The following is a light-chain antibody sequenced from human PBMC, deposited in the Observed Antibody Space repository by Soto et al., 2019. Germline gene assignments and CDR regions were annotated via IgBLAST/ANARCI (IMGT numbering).Light chain of an antibody. CDR3: QQYGSSPRT. V-gene: IGKV3-20*01. CDR1: QSVSSY. Sequence: EIVLTQSPGTLSLSPGERATLSCRASQSVSSYLAWYQQKPGQAPRRLIYGASSRATGIPDRFSGSGSGTDFTLTISRLEPEDFAVYYCQQYGSSPRTFGQGTKVEIK. CDR2: GAS. J-gene: IGKJ1*01.